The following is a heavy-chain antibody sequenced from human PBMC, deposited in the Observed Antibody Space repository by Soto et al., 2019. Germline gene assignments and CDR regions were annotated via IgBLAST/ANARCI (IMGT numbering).Heavy chain of an antibody. Sequence: PSETLSLTCAVHGGSFSGYYWDWIRQPPGKGLEWIGEINHGGTSNYNPSLKSRAIISVDTSKNQFSLKLSSVTAADTAVYYCARVGDYYDSSTHYYGMDVWGQGTTVTVSS. D-gene: IGHD3-22*01. CDR1: GGSFSGYY. CDR2: INHGGTS. J-gene: IGHJ6*02. V-gene: IGHV4-34*01. CDR3: ARVGDYYDSSTHYYGMDV.